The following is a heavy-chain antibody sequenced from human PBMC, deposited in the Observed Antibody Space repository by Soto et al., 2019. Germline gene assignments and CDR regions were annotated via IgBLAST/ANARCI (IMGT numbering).Heavy chain of an antibody. CDR2: INPNSGGT. CDR3: ARDYYDSSGHREDY. CDR1: GYTFTGYY. J-gene: IGHJ4*02. V-gene: IGHV1-2*02. Sequence: ASVKVSCKXSGYTFTGYYMHWVRQAPGQGLEWMGWINPNSGGTNYAQKFQGRVTMTRDTSISTAYMELSRLRSDDTAVYYCARDYYDSSGHREDYWGQGTLVTVSS. D-gene: IGHD3-22*01.